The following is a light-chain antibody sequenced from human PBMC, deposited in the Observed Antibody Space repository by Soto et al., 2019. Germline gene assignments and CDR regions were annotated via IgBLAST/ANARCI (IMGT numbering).Light chain of an antibody. V-gene: IGKV3-20*01. J-gene: IGKJ2*01. Sequence: EIVLTQSPGTLSSSPGERATLSCRASQSILSHYLAWYQQKPGQPPRLVIYLASNRATGIPDRFSGSGSGADFSLTNDRLEPVDFAVYYCQQYGSAPYTFGQGTKLEIK. CDR3: QQYGSAPYT. CDR1: QSILSHY. CDR2: LAS.